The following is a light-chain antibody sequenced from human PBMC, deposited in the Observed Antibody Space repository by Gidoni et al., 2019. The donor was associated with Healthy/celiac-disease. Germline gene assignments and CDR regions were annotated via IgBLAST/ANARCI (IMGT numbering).Light chain of an antibody. Sequence: VLTQPPSVSEAPRQRVTISCSGSSSNIGNNAVNWYQQLPGKAPKLLIYYDDLLPSGVSDRFSGSKSGTSASLAISGLQSEDEADYYCAAWDDSLNGYWVFGGGTKLTVL. V-gene: IGLV1-36*01. CDR3: AAWDDSLNGYWV. CDR1: SSNIGNNA. CDR2: YDD. J-gene: IGLJ3*02.